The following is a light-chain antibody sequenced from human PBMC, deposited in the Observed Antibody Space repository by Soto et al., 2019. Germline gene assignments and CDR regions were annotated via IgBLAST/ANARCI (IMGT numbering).Light chain of an antibody. J-gene: IGKJ4*01. CDR1: QSVSSGF. Sequence: IVLTQSPGTLSLSPGERATLSCRTSQSVSSGFLVWYQQKPGQAPRLLIYAASNRATGIPDRFSGGGSGTDFPLTISRLEPEDFAVYYWQHFDSSSLTVGGGTKVEIK. V-gene: IGKV3-20*01. CDR2: AAS. CDR3: QHFDSSSLT.